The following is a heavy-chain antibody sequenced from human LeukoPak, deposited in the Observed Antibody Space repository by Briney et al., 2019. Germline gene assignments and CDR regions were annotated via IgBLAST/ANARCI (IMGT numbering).Heavy chain of an antibody. V-gene: IGHV4-59*01. J-gene: IGHJ4*02. D-gene: IGHD5-18*01. Sequence: SETLSLTCTVSGGSISSYYWSWIRQPPGKGLEWIGYIYYSGSTNYNPSLKSRVTISVDTSKNQFSLKLSSVTAADTAVYYCAREQVDTVMVFDYFDYWGQGTLVTVSS. CDR3: AREQVDTVMVFDYFDY. CDR2: IYYSGST. CDR1: GGSISSYY.